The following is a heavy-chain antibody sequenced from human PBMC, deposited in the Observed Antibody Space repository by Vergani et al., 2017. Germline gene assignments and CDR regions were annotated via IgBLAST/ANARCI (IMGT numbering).Heavy chain of an antibody. CDR1: VFSVSSSGVG. CDR3: AQRDIFDDNYEYFDY. CDR2: LYWNDDK. D-gene: IGHD4-11*01. Sequence: QITLKESGPTLVKPTQTLTLTCTVSVFSVSSSGVGVAWIRQPPGKALEGLAILYWNDDKRYRPSLMGRLNIAKDTSRNPVVLTMTNMDPVDTATYYCAQRDIFDDNYEYFDYWGPGTLVTVSS. V-gene: IGHV2-5*01. J-gene: IGHJ4*02.